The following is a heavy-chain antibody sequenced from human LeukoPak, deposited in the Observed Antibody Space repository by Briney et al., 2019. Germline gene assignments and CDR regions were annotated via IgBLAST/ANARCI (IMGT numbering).Heavy chain of an antibody. J-gene: IGHJ4*02. D-gene: IGHD3-10*01. CDR1: GGSISSYY. CDR2: IYYSGST. CDR3: ARVSGVRGVTYYFDY. Sequence: SETLSLTCTVSGGSISSYYRSWIRQPPGKGLEWIGYIYYSGSTNYNPSLKSRVTISVDTSKNQFSLKLSSVTAADTAVYYCARVSGVRGVTYYFDYWGQGTLVTVSS. V-gene: IGHV4-59*01.